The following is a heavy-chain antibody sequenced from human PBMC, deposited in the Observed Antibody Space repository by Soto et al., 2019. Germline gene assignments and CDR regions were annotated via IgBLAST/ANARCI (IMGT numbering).Heavy chain of an antibody. CDR2: IWYDGSNK. Sequence: QVQLVESGGGVVQPGRSLRLSCAASGFTFSSYGMHWVRQAPGKGLEWVAVIWYDGSNKYYADSVKGRFTISRDNSKNTLYLQMNSLRAEDTAVYYCARDLIRRGDLDYWGQGTLVTVSS. J-gene: IGHJ4*02. CDR3: ARDLIRRGDLDY. D-gene: IGHD4-17*01. CDR1: GFTFSSYG. V-gene: IGHV3-33*01.